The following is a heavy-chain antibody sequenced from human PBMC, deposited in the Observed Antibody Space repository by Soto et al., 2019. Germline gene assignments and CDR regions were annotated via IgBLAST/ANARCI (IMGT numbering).Heavy chain of an antibody. CDR2: ISYDGSNK. D-gene: IGHD3-10*01. J-gene: IGHJ4*02. V-gene: IGHV3-30*03. Sequence: QVQLVESGGGVVQPGRSLRLSCAASGFTFSSYGMHWVRQAPGKGLGGVAVISYDGSNKYYADSVKGRFTISRDNSKNTLYLQMNSLRAEDTAVYYCAPWFGAFDYWGQGTLVTVSS. CDR1: GFTFSSYG. CDR3: APWFGAFDY.